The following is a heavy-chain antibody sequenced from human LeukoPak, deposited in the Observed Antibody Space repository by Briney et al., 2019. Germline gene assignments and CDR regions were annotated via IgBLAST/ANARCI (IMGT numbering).Heavy chain of an antibody. Sequence: SETLSLTCTVSGGSISSYYWSWIRQPPGKGLEWIGYIYYSGSTNYNPSLKSRVTISVDTSKNQFSLKLSSVTAADTAVYYCARRINQLLGTFDIWGEGTMVTVSS. CDR2: IYYSGST. D-gene: IGHD2-2*01. CDR1: GGSISSYY. CDR3: ARRINQLLGTFDI. J-gene: IGHJ3*02. V-gene: IGHV4-59*08.